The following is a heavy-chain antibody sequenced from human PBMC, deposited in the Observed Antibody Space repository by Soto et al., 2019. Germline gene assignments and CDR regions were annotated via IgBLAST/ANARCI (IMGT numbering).Heavy chain of an antibody. V-gene: IGHV4-4*07. CDR3: VRDGTKTLRDWFDP. CDR2: IYATGTT. Sequence: PSETLSLTCTVSGASISGFYWIWIRKSAGKGLEWIGRIYATGTTDHNPSLKSRVMMSVDTSKKQFSLKLRSVTAADTAVYYCVRDGTKTLRDWFDPWGQGISVTVSS. CDR1: GASISGFY. J-gene: IGHJ5*02. D-gene: IGHD1-1*01.